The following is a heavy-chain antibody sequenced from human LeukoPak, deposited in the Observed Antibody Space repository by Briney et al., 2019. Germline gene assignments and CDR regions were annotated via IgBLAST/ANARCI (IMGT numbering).Heavy chain of an antibody. V-gene: IGHV3-48*04. D-gene: IGHD6-19*01. J-gene: IGHJ4*02. CDR3: ATDVRDEYSSGWYPIGY. CDR1: GFTFSIYN. CDR2: ISSSSYTI. Sequence: GGSLRLSCAASGFTFSIYNMNWVRQAPGKGLEWVSYISSSSYTIYYADSVKGRFTISRDNAKNSLYLLMNSLRAEDTAVYYCATDVRDEYSSGWYPIGYWGQGTLVTVSS.